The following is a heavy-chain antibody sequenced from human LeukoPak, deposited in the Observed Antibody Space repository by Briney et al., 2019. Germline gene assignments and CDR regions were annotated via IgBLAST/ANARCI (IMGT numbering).Heavy chain of an antibody. J-gene: IGHJ6*03. D-gene: IGHD3-16*01. Sequence: SETLSLTCTVSGHSISNSISSGYYWSWIRQPAGKGLEWIGRIYLSGSTDYNPSLKSRVTMSVDTSKNQFSLKLSSVTAADTAVYYCARDSVLLGFYYMDVWGKGTTVTVSS. CDR3: ARDSVLLGFYYMDV. CDR1: GHSISNSISSGYY. V-gene: IGHV4-4*07. CDR2: IYLSGST.